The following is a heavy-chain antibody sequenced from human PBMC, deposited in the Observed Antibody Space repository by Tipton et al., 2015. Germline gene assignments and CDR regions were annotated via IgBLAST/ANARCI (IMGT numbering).Heavy chain of an antibody. CDR1: GDSISSSNW. Sequence: TLSLTCSVSGDSISSSNWWRWVRQPPGEGREWIGELHHGGSTNYNTSLKSRVTMSVDTSKNQFSLHLSSVTAADTAVYYCAREVWYNDSTSYDYWGQGTLVPVSS. J-gene: IGHJ4*02. D-gene: IGHD1-1*01. CDR3: AREVWYNDSTSYDY. V-gene: IGHV4-4*02. CDR2: LHHGGST.